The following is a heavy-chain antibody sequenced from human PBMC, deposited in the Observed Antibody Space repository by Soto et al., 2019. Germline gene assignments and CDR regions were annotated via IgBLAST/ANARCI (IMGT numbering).Heavy chain of an antibody. CDR2: IIPIFGTA. Sequence: SVKVSCKASGGTFSSYAISWVRQAPGQGLEWMGGIIPIFGTANYAQKFQGRVTITADESTSTAYMELSSLRSEDTAVYYCATGPSQAYGMDVWGQGTTVTVSS. V-gene: IGHV1-69*13. CDR1: GGTFSSYA. CDR3: ATGPSQAYGMDV. J-gene: IGHJ6*02.